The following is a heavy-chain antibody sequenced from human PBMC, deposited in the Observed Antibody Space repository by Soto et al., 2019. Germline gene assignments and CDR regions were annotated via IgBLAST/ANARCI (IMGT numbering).Heavy chain of an antibody. CDR3: ARDQDTVFGVVIRGSAMDV. J-gene: IGHJ6*02. V-gene: IGHV3-23*01. CDR1: GFPFNINS. Sequence: GGSLRLSCVASGFPFNINSMSWVRQSPGKGLEWIAGVSVSGFAKYYAVSVRGRFNISRDNVKNTLFLEMNSLRAEDTAVYYCARDQDTVFGVVIRGSAMDVWGQGTSVTVSS. CDR2: VSVSGFAK. D-gene: IGHD3-3*01.